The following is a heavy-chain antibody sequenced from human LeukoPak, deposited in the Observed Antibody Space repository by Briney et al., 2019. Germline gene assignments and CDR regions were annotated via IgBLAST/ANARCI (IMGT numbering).Heavy chain of an antibody. CDR3: ARDSSGSYYDHLDN. D-gene: IGHD1-26*01. CDR1: GYTFTSYG. V-gene: IGHV1-18*01. CDR2: ISTHNGNT. J-gene: IGHJ4*02. Sequence: ASVKVSCKASGYTFTSYGISWVRQAPGQGLEWMGRISTHNGNTNYAQNLQGRVTMTTDTSTSTTYMELSSLRSDDTAVYYCARDSSGSYYDHLDNWGQGTLVTVSS.